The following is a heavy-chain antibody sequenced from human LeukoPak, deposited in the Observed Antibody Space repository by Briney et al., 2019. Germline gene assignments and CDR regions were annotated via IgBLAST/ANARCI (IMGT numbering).Heavy chain of an antibody. Sequence: PSETLSLTCIVSGGSITTYYWSWVRQPPGKGLEWIGYFYYSGSTNYNPSLKSRVTISVDASKNQFSLKLSSVIAADTAVYYCAREYNGSDGWFDPWGQGTLVTVSS. CDR1: GGSITTYY. D-gene: IGHD5-12*01. J-gene: IGHJ5*02. CDR3: AREYNGSDGWFDP. V-gene: IGHV4-59*01. CDR2: FYYSGST.